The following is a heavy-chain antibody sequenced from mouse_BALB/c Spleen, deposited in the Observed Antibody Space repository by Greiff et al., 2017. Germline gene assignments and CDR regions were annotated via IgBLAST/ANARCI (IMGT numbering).Heavy chain of an antibody. CDR2: ISNGGGST. CDR1: GFTFSSYT. D-gene: IGHD1-1*01. V-gene: IGHV5-12-2*01. J-gene: IGHJ1*01. Sequence: EVKLEESGGGLVQPGGSLKLSCAASGFTFSSYTMSWVRQTPEKRLEWVAYISNGGGSTYYPDTVKGRFTISRDNAKNTLYLQMSSLRSEDTAMYYCARGVITTWYFDVWGAGTTVTVSS. CDR3: ARGVITTWYFDV.